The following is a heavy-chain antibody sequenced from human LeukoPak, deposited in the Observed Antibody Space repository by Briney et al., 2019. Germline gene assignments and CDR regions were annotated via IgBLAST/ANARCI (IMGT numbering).Heavy chain of an antibody. CDR1: GFTFSDYY. D-gene: IGHD3-22*01. CDR3: ARPYYYDSSGFDY. CDR2: ISGSGGST. Sequence: GGSLRLSCAASGFTFSDYYMSWIRQAPGKGLEWVSAISGSGGSTYYADSVKGRFTISRDNSKNTLYLQMNSLRAEDTAVYYCARPYYYDSSGFDYWGQGTLVTVSS. V-gene: IGHV3-23*01. J-gene: IGHJ4*02.